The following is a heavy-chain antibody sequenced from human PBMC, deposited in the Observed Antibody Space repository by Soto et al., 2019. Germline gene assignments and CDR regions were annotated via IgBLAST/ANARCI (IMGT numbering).Heavy chain of an antibody. V-gene: IGHV4-59*12. CDR3: ARDSGYGDPFDF. Sequence: PSETLSLTCTVSGDYISPYYWSWIRQSRGKGLEWIGYIFYSGSTNYNPSLRSRVTISVDTSKDQFSLKLSSVTAADTAVYYCARDSGYGDPFDFWGQGTLVTVS. CDR2: IFYSGST. J-gene: IGHJ4*02. D-gene: IGHD4-17*01. CDR1: GDYISPYY.